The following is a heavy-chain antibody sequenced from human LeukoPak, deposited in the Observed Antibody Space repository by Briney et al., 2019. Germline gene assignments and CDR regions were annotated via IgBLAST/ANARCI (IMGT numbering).Heavy chain of an antibody. J-gene: IGHJ4*02. CDR1: GFTFSSYA. CDR3: AREHPTAMVEDY. CDR2: ISSNGGST. D-gene: IGHD5-18*01. Sequence: GGSLRLSCAASGFTFSSYAMHWVRQAPGKGLEYVSAISSNGGSTYYANSVKGRFTISRDNSKNTLYLQMGSLRAEDMAVYYCAREHPTAMVEDYWGQGTLVTVSS. V-gene: IGHV3-64*01.